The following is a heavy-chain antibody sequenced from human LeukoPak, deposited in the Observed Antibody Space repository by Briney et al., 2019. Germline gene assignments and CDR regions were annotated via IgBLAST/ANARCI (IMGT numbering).Heavy chain of an antibody. CDR2: ISAYNGNT. V-gene: IGHV1-18*01. D-gene: IGHD4-17*01. Sequence: ASVKVSCKASGYTFTSYGISWVRQAHGQGLEWMGGISAYNGNTNYAQKLQGRVTMTTDTSTSTAYMELRSLRSDDTAVYYCARVTPTDYGDYRGWFDPWGQGTLVTVSS. J-gene: IGHJ5*02. CDR1: GYTFTSYG. CDR3: ARVTPTDYGDYRGWFDP.